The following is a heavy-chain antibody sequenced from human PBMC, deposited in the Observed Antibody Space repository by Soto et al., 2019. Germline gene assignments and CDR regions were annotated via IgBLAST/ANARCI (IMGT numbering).Heavy chain of an antibody. V-gene: IGHV3-23*01. CDR1: GLTFSNYA. J-gene: IGHJ4*02. CDR3: AKPRHSSYYYDSSGSEGLLDY. D-gene: IGHD3-22*01. CDR2: ISVSGGST. Sequence: PGGSLRLSCAVSGLTFSNYAMSWVRQPPGKGLEWVSTISVSGGSTYYADSVKGRFTISRDNSKKTLYLQMNSPRAEDTAVYYCAKPRHSSYYYDSSGSEGLLDYWGQGTLVTVSS.